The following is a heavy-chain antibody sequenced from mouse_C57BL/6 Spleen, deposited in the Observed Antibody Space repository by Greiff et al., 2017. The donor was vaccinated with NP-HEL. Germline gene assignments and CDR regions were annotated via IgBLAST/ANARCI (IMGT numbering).Heavy chain of an antibody. Sequence: EVQLQQSGAELVKPGASVKLSCTASGFNIKDYYMHWVKQRTEQGLEWIGRIDPEDGETKYATKFQGKATITADTSSNTAYLQLSSLTSEDTAVYYCARWGIRLRRYFDYWGQGTTLTVSS. CDR2: IDPEDGET. CDR3: ARWGIRLRRYFDY. CDR1: GFNIKDYY. D-gene: IGHD1-1*01. J-gene: IGHJ2*01. V-gene: IGHV14-2*01.